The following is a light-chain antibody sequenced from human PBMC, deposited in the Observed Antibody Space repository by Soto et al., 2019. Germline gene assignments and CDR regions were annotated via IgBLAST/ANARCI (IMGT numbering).Light chain of an antibody. Sequence: DIQMTQSPSTLSGSVGDRVTITCRASQTISSWLAWYQQKPGKAPKLLIYKASTLKSGVPSRFSGSGSGTDFTLSISRLEPEDFAVYYCQQYGSSQKTFGQGTKVDIK. CDR1: QTISSW. CDR3: QQYGSSQKT. J-gene: IGKJ1*01. V-gene: IGKV1-5*03. CDR2: KAS.